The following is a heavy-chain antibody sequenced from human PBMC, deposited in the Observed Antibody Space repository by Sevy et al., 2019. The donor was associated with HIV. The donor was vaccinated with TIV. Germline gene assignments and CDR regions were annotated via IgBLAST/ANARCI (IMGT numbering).Heavy chain of an antibody. CDR3: ARSYDFWSGYYTGITYYYYGMDV. J-gene: IGHJ6*02. V-gene: IGHV1-69*13. CDR1: GGTFSSYA. Sequence: ASVKVSCKASGGTFSSYAISWVRQAPGQGLEWMGGIIPIFGTANYAQKFQGRVTITADESTSTAYMERSSLRSEDTAVDYGARSYDFWSGYYTGITYYYYGMDVWGQGTTVTVSS. D-gene: IGHD3-3*01. CDR2: IIPIFGTA.